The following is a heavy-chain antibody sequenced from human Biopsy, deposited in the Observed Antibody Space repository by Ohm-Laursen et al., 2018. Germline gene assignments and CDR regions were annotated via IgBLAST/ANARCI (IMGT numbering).Heavy chain of an antibody. CDR1: GFTFSSSW. CDR2: FNSDGTDT. D-gene: IGHD5-18*01. Sequence: GSLRLSCAASGFTFSSSWMHWVRQAPGKGLEWVSRFNSDGTDTTYADSVKGRFTISRDNVKNTLYLQMNSLRVEDTAVYYCAKAGRGYIDYWGQGTLVIVSS. V-gene: IGHV3-74*01. CDR3: AKAGRGYIDY. J-gene: IGHJ4*02.